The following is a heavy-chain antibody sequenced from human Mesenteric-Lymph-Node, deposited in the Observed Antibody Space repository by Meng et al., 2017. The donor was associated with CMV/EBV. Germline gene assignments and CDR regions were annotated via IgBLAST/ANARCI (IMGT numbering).Heavy chain of an antibody. CDR3: ARVTMVRGVITSDYFDY. Sequence: GSLRLSCAVYGGSFSGHYWSWIRRPPGKGLEWIGSIYHSGSTYYNPSLKSRVTISVDTSKNQFSLKLSSVTAADTAVYYCARVTMVRGVITSDYFDYWGQGTLVTVSS. J-gene: IGHJ4*02. CDR1: GGSFSGHY. D-gene: IGHD3-10*01. V-gene: IGHV4-34*01. CDR2: IYHSGST.